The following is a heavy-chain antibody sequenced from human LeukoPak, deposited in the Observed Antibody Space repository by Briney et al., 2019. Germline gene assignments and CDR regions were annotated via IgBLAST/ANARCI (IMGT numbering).Heavy chain of an antibody. J-gene: IGHJ4*02. CDR2: IKSKTDGGTT. V-gene: IGHV3-15*01. CDR3: TTDPLSAMIVVVITDKNFDY. D-gene: IGHD3-22*01. CDR1: GFTFSNAW. Sequence: GSLRLSCAASGFTFSNAWMSWVRQAPGKGLEWVGRIKSKTDGGTTDYAAPVKGRFTISRDDSKNTLYLQMNSLKTEDTAVYYCTTDPLSAMIVVVITDKNFDYWGQGTLVTVSS.